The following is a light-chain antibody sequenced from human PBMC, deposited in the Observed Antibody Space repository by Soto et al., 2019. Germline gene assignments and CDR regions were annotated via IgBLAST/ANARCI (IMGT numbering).Light chain of an antibody. J-gene: IGKJ1*01. CDR1: QSVSSSY. CDR2: GAS. V-gene: IGKV3-20*01. Sequence: FTQYPWNLRLLPGARATLPCSASQSVSSSYLAWYQQKPGQAPRLLIYGASSRATGIPDRFSGSGSGTDFTLTISRLEPEDFAVYYCQQYGTSPRTFGQGTKVDIK. CDR3: QQYGTSPRT.